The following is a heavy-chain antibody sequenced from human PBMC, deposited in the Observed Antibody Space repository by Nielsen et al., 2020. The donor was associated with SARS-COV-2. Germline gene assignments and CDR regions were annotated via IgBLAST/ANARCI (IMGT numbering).Heavy chain of an antibody. CDR1: GFTFSSYS. CDR2: ISSSSSYI. D-gene: IGHD1-7*01. Sequence: GESLKISCAASGFTFSSYSMNWVRQAPGKGLEWVSSISSSSSYIYYADSVKGRFTISRDNAKNSLYLQMNSLRAEDTAVYYCARDRVELLGDYYYYYYGMDVWGQGTTVTVSS. J-gene: IGHJ6*02. V-gene: IGHV3-21*01. CDR3: ARDRVELLGDYYYYYYGMDV.